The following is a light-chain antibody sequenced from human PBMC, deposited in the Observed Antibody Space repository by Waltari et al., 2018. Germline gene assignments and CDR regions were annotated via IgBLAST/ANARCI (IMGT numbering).Light chain of an antibody. CDR2: EDN. CDR1: SGSIASNY. V-gene: IGLV6-57*04. Sequence: NFMLTQPPSVSESPGKTLTISCPRSSGSIASNYVQWYKQRPGRAPLTVIYEDNERPPGGPGRFAGSIDSSSNSTSLTICGVKAENEADYYCQSYNSSNVIFGGGTKQTVL. CDR3: QSYNSSNVI. J-gene: IGLJ2*01.